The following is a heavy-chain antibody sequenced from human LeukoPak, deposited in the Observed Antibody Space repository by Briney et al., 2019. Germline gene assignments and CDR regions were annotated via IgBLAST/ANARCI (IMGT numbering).Heavy chain of an antibody. Sequence: ASVKVSCKASGYTFTGYYMHWVRQAPGQGLEWMGRINPNSGGTNYAQKFQGRVTMTRDTSISTAYMELSRLRSDDTAVHYCARSRLRYSWDYYYYGMDVWGQGTTVTVSS. CDR1: GYTFTGYY. CDR3: ARSRLRYSWDYYYYGMDV. CDR2: INPNSGGT. V-gene: IGHV1-2*06. J-gene: IGHJ6*02. D-gene: IGHD3-9*01.